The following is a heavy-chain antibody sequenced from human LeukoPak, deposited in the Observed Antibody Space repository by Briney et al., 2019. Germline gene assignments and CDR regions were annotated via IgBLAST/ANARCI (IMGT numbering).Heavy chain of an antibody. CDR2: IRSSVYGGTT. CDR1: GFTFADFT. CDR3: TRGSGRYVMVDW. D-gene: IGHD6-19*01. J-gene: IGHJ4*02. V-gene: IGHV3-49*03. Sequence: PGGSLRLSCTASGFTFADFTVSWFRQSPGQGLEWVGFIRSSVYGGTTEHAASVEARFTISRDDSNSIAYLQMNSLKTEDTAVYYCTRGSGRYVMVDWWGQGTLVTVSS.